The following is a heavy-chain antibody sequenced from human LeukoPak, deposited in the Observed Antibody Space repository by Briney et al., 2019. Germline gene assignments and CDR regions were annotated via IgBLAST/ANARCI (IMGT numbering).Heavy chain of an antibody. CDR1: GGTFSSYA. J-gene: IGHJ3*02. CDR2: IIPIFGTA. Sequence: GSSVKVSCKASGGTFSSYAISWVRQAPGQGLEWMGGIIPIFGTANYAQKFQGRVTITADESTSTAYMELSSLRSEDTAVYYCARGYREWALGVSSSGDAFDIWGQGTMVTVSS. D-gene: IGHD3-3*01. CDR3: ARGYREWALGVSSSGDAFDI. V-gene: IGHV1-69*01.